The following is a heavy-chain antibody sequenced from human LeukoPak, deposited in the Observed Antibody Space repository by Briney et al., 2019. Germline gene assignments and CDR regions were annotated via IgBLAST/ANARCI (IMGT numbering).Heavy chain of an antibody. CDR1: GYTFTGYY. D-gene: IGHD3-10*01. CDR2: FDPEDGET. V-gene: IGHV1-24*01. CDR3: ATGREVPGRGAFDI. J-gene: IGHJ3*02. Sequence: ASVKVSCKASGYTFTGYYMHWVRQAPGKGLEWMGGFDPEDGETIYAQKFQGRVTMTEDTSTDTAYMELSSLRSEDTAVYYCATGREVPGRGAFDIWGQGTMVTVSS.